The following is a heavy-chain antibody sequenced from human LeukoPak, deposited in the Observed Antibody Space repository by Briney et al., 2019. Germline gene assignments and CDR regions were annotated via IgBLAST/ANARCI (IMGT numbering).Heavy chain of an antibody. J-gene: IGHJ4*02. D-gene: IGHD6-19*01. V-gene: IGHV3-13*01. CDR3: ARSVPGGSGWTGSIEF. CDR1: GFTFSNYD. Sequence: GGSLRLSCAASGFTFSNYDMHWARQPTGKGLEWVSGIGILGDTFYLGSVKRRFTITRESDKNSLYLQMNSLRAADTAVYYCARSVPGGSGWTGSIEFWGQGALVTVSS. CDR2: IGILGDT.